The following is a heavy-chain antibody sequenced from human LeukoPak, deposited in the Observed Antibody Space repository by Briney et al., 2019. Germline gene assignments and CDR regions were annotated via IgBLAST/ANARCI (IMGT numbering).Heavy chain of an antibody. CDR1: EFTFSSYS. CDR3: ATDRGWRTSGYYLYYFEY. D-gene: IGHD3-3*01. J-gene: IGHJ4*02. Sequence: GGSLRLSCVASEFTFSSYSMNWVRQAPGKGLEWVSYITNSGNSKSYADSVKGRFTISRDNTKNSLYLQMNGLRAEDTAVYYCATDRGWRTSGYYLYYFEYWGQGTLVTFSS. CDR2: ITNSGNSK. V-gene: IGHV3-48*01.